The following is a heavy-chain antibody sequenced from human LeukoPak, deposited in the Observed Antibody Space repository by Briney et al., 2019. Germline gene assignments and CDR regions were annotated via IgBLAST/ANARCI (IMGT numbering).Heavy chain of an antibody. CDR2: INHSGST. Sequence: SETLSLTCAVYGGSFSGYYWSWIRQPPGKGLEWIGEINHSGSTNYNPSLKSRVTISVDTSKNQFSLKLSSVTAADTAVYYCARVSGRLLWFGGQIYYYGMDVWGQGTTVTVSS. V-gene: IGHV4-34*01. CDR3: ARVSGRLLWFGGQIYYYGMDV. CDR1: GGSFSGYY. D-gene: IGHD3-10*01. J-gene: IGHJ6*02.